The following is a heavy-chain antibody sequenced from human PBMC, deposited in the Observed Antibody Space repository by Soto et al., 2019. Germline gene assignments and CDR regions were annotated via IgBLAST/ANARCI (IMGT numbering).Heavy chain of an antibody. J-gene: IGHJ4*02. CDR1: GFTLSSSW. V-gene: IGHV3-7*01. CDR3: ARGPM. CDR2: TNQDGSVK. Sequence: EVQLVESGGVLVQPGGSLRLSCVVSGFTLSSSWMSWVRQAPGKGLEWVAITNQDGSVKYYVESVKGRFTLSRDNAKNSLYLQMNTLRAEDTAVYYCARGPMWGQGTLVTVSP.